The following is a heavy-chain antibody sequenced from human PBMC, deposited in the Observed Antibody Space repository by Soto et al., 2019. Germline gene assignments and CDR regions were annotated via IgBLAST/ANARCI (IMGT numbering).Heavy chain of an antibody. CDR3: ARDRYPNYPPDAFDI. J-gene: IGHJ3*02. D-gene: IGHD4-4*01. CDR2: IWYDGSDK. Sequence: LRLSCAASGFTLSSNGMHWVRQAPGKGLEWVAFIWYDGSDKYYADSAKGRFTISRDNSKNTLYLQMNSLRAEDTAVYYCARDRYPNYPPDAFDIWGQGTLVTVSS. V-gene: IGHV3-33*01. CDR1: GFTLSSNG.